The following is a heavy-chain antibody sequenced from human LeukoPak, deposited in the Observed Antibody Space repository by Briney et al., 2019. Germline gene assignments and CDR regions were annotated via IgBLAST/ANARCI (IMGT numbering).Heavy chain of an antibody. J-gene: IGHJ4*02. CDR3: ARDGRFGELFDY. V-gene: IGHV1-18*01. D-gene: IGHD3-10*01. CDR2: ISAYNGDT. Sequence: ASVKVSCKASGYTFNNNGISWVRQAPGQGLEWMGWISAYNGDTNYAQKLQGRVTMTTDTSTSTACMEVRSLRSDDTAVYYCARDGRFGELFDYWGQGTLVTVSS. CDR1: GYTFNNNG.